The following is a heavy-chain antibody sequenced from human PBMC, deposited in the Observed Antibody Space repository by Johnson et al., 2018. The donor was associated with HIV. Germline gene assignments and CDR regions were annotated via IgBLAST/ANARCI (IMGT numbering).Heavy chain of an antibody. V-gene: IGHV3-30*04. D-gene: IGHD6-6*01. CDR1: GFTFSSYA. CDR2: ISYDGSNK. J-gene: IGHJ3*02. Sequence: QVQLVESGGGVVQPGRSLRLSCAASGFTFSSYAMHWVRRAPGKGLEWVAIISYDGSNKYYADSVKGRFTISRDNSKNTLYLQMNSLRAEDTAVYYCAKGYSSSDAFDIWGQGTMVTVSS. CDR3: AKGYSSSDAFDI.